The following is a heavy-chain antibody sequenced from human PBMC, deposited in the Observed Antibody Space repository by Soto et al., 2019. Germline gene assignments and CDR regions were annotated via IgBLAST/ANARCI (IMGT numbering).Heavy chain of an antibody. J-gene: IGHJ4*02. CDR1: GCSISSHY. CDR2: ISYSGSS. V-gene: IGHV4-59*11. CDR3: ARADPDASVGF. Sequence: SETLSLPCPVSGCSISSHYWTWLRQPPGKGLEWIGYISYSGSSYYNPSLKSRVTISAGTSRNQFSLRLTSVIAADTAVYFCARADPDASVGFWGQGTLVTVSS. D-gene: IGHD3-16*01.